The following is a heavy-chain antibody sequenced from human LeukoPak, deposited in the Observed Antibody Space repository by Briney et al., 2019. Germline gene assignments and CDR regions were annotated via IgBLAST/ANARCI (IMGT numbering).Heavy chain of an antibody. CDR2: INAYNGNT. V-gene: IGHV1-18*01. CDR3: ARAGYCSGAACYAEGIDY. J-gene: IGHJ4*02. Sequence: ASVKVSCKASGYTFTGNGITWVRQAPGQGLGWVGWINAYNGNTVYAQMFEGRVTLITDTSTTTAYMELTNLRSDDTAIYYCARAGYCSGAACYAEGIDYWGQGTLVTVSS. D-gene: IGHD2-2*01. CDR1: GYTFTGNG.